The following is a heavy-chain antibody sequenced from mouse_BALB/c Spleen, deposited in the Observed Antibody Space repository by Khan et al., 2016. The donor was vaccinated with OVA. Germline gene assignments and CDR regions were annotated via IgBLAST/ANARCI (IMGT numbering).Heavy chain of an antibody. CDR2: INPITVYT. Sequence: QVQLKESGAELAKPGASVKMSCKASGYTFTSYWMHWIKQRPGQGLEWIGYINPITVYTEYNQKFKDKATLTADKSSSPAYMQLSSLTSEDSAVYYCARDYERFAYWGQGTLVTVSA. CDR3: ARDYERFAY. D-gene: IGHD1-1*01. CDR1: GYTFTSYW. V-gene: IGHV1-7*01. J-gene: IGHJ3*01.